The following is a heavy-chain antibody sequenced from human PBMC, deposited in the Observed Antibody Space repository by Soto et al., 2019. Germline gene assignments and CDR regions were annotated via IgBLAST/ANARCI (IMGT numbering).Heavy chain of an antibody. CDR2: TYYRSKWYN. Sequence: PSETLSLTCAISGDSVSSNSAAWNWIRQSPSRGLEWLGRTYYRSKWYNDYAVSVKSRITINPDTSKNQFSLQLNSVTPEDTAVYYCARVLKVGAIAVAGRVGYYYGMDVWGQGTTVTVSS. J-gene: IGHJ6*02. CDR1: GDSVSSNSAA. CDR3: ARVLKVGAIAVAGRVGYYYGMDV. V-gene: IGHV6-1*01. D-gene: IGHD6-19*01.